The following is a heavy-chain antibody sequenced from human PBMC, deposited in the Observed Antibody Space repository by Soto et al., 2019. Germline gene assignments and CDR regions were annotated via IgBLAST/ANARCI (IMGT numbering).Heavy chain of an antibody. Sequence: PSETLSLTCTVSGGSISSDNYYWNWIRQPPGKGLEWIGYIQYSGTTYYNPSLKSRVTISVDTSKNQFSLKLSSVTAADTAVYYCARGRHILTGYYKGYYYGMDVWGQGTTVTVSS. CDR2: IQYSGTT. CDR1: GGSISSDNYY. CDR3: ARGRHILTGYYKGYYYGMDV. V-gene: IGHV4-30-4*01. D-gene: IGHD3-9*01. J-gene: IGHJ6*02.